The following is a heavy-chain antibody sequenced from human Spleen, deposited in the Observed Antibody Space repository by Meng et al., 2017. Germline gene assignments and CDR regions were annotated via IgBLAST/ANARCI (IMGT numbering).Heavy chain of an antibody. CDR2: IYHSGST. D-gene: IGHD3-10*01. J-gene: IGHJ5*02. Sequence: LVTLSVPRSSPGAVAGGFIRSNNWWSWVRQPPGKGLEWIGEIYHSGSTNYNPSLKSRVTMSVDKSKNQFSLKLSSVTAADTAVYYCASQVFSGLNWFGPWGQGTLVTVSS. V-gene: IGHV4-4*02. CDR3: ASQVFSGLNWFGP. CDR1: GGFIRSNNW.